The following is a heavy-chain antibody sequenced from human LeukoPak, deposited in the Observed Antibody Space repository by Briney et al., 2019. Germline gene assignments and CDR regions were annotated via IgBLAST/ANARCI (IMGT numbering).Heavy chain of an antibody. J-gene: IGHJ4*02. Sequence: AASVKVSCKASGYTFTGYYMHWVRQAPGQGLEWMGWINPNSGGTNYAQKFQGRVTMTRDTSISTAYMELSRLRSDDTAVYYCARDPSGSYSPYYFDYWGRGTLVTVSS. CDR2: INPNSGGT. V-gene: IGHV1-2*02. D-gene: IGHD1-26*01. CDR1: GYTFTGYY. CDR3: ARDPSGSYSPYYFDY.